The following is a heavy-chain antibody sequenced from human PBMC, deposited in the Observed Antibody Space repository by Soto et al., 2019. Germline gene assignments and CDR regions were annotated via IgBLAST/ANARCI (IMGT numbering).Heavy chain of an antibody. Sequence: QVQLQESGLRLVKPSETLSLTCTVSGASITSYYWSWIRQPPGKGLEWIGYIYYSGSTNYNPSLKSRVTISVDTSKNQFSLKLSSVTAADTAVYYCATGDSSAWYDFWGQGTLVTVSS. J-gene: IGHJ5*01. CDR1: GASITSYY. D-gene: IGHD6-19*01. V-gene: IGHV4-59*01. CDR2: IYYSGST. CDR3: ATGDSSAWYDF.